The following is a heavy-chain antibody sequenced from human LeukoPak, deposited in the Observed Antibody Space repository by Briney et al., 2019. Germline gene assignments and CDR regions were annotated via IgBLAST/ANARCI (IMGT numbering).Heavy chain of an antibody. CDR2: ISWNSATI. D-gene: IGHD2-21*02. CDR1: GFTFDDYA. Sequence: GGSLRLSCAASGFTFDDYAMHWVRQAPGKGLEWVSGISWNSATIGYADSVKGRFTISRDNAKNSLYLQMNSLRPEDSAVYYCATEVVVTAMADAFDIWGQGTMVTVSS. V-gene: IGHV3-9*01. J-gene: IGHJ3*02. CDR3: ATEVVVTAMADAFDI.